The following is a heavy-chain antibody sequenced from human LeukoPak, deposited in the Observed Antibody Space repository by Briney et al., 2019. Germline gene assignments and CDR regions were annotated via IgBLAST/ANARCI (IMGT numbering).Heavy chain of an antibody. J-gene: IGHJ4*02. CDR1: GYTFTSYD. D-gene: IGHD1-26*01. CDR3: ARNIGGSTDFDY. Sequence: ASVKVSCKASGYTFTSYDINWVRQATGQGLEWMGWMNPNSGNTGYAQKFQGRVTMTRNTSISTAHMELSSLRSEDTAVYYCARNIGGSTDFDYWGQGTLVTVSS. V-gene: IGHV1-8*01. CDR2: MNPNSGNT.